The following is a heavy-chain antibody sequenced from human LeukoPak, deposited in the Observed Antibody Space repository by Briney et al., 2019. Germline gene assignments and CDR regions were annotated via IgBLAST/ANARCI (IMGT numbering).Heavy chain of an antibody. Sequence: ASVKVSCKASGGTFSSYAISWVRQAPAQGLEWMGGIIPIFGTANYAQKFQGRVTITADESTSTAYMELSSLRSEDTAVYYCAQVVVISSIAPDYYGMDVWGQGTTVTVSS. CDR2: IIPIFGTA. CDR1: GGTFSSYA. J-gene: IGHJ6*02. D-gene: IGHD3-22*01. CDR3: AQVVVISSIAPDYYGMDV. V-gene: IGHV1-69*13.